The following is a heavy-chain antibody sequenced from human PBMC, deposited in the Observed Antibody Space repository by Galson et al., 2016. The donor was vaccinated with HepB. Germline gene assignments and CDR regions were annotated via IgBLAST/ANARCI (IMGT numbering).Heavy chain of an antibody. J-gene: IGHJ2*01. D-gene: IGHD3-10*01. CDR3: ARDSAGSFDL. CDR2: IYYSGST. Sequence: ETLSLTCTVTGGSINSDYWSWIRRPPGRGLECIGYIYYSGSTNYNPSLKSRVTLSVDTSKNQFSLKLTSVTAADTAVYYCARDSAGSFDLWGRGTLVTVSS. CDR1: GGSINSDY. V-gene: IGHV4-59*01.